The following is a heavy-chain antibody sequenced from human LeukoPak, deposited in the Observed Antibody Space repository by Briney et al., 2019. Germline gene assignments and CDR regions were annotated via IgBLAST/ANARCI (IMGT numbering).Heavy chain of an antibody. CDR2: IYSGGNT. D-gene: IGHD3-10*01. J-gene: IGHJ4*02. Sequence: GGSLRLSCVASGFTVSGNYMSWVRQAPGKGLEWVSVIYSGGNTYYADSVKGRFTISRDNSKNTLHLQMNSLRPEDTAVYHCARDPGYGSGTDYDMGYWGQGTLVTVSS. CDR1: GFTVSGNY. V-gene: IGHV3-66*02. CDR3: ARDPGYGSGTDYDMGY.